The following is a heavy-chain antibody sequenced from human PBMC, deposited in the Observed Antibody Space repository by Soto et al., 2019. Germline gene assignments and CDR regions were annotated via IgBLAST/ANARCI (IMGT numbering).Heavy chain of an antibody. V-gene: IGHV3-23*01. Sequence: VQLLESGGNLVQPGGSLRLSCAASGFTFSSYVMAWVRQAPGKGLEWVSSIDPSGSGAFYTDSVRGRFITSRDNSKSTLYLQMNSLRAEDSAIYYCAKRALRDFDYWGQGTLVTVS. CDR1: GFTFSSYV. J-gene: IGHJ4*02. CDR3: AKRALRDFDY. CDR2: IDPSGSGA.